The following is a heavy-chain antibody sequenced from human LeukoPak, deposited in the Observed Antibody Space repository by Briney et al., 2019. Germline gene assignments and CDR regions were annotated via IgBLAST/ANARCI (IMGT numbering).Heavy chain of an antibody. CDR2: INPSGGST. CDR1: GYTLTELS. V-gene: IGHV1-46*01. J-gene: IGHJ5*02. Sequence: ASVKVSCKVPGYTLTELSMHWVRQAPGQGLEWMGIINPSGGSTTYAQKFQGRVTMTRDTSTNTVYMELSSLRSEDTAVYFCARVYESFNWFDPWGQGTLVTVSS. CDR3: ARVYESFNWFDP. D-gene: IGHD3-16*01.